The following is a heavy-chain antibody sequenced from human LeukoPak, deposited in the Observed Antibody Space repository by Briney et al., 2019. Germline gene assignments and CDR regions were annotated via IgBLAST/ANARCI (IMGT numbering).Heavy chain of an antibody. D-gene: IGHD6-6*01. CDR2: ISYDGSNK. Sequence: GGSLRLSCAASGFTFSSYAMHWVRQAPGKGLEWVAVISYDGSNKYYADSVKGRFTISRDNSKNTLYLQMNSLRAEDTAVYYCARDSGTEYSSTYYFDYWGQGTLVTVSS. CDR1: GFTFSSYA. V-gene: IGHV3-30-3*01. J-gene: IGHJ4*02. CDR3: ARDSGTEYSSTYYFDY.